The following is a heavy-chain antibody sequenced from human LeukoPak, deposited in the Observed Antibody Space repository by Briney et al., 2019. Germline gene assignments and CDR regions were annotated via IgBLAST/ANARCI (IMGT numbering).Heavy chain of an antibody. V-gene: IGHV3-23*01. Sequence: GGSLRLSCAASGFTFSSYAMSWVRQAPGKGLEWVSAISGSGNRTYYADSVKGRFTISRDNSKNTLFLQMNSLRAEDTAVYYCAKNLYCGGGSCYPSALGMDVWGQGTTVTVSS. CDR1: GFTFSSYA. CDR2: ISGSGNRT. J-gene: IGHJ6*02. D-gene: IGHD2-15*01. CDR3: AKNLYCGGGSCYPSALGMDV.